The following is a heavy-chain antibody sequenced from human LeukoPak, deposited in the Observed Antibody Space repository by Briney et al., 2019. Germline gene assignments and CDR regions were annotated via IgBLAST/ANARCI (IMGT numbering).Heavy chain of an antibody. Sequence: GGSLRLSCAASGFPFSSYSMNWVRQAPGKGLEWVSSISSRSSYIYYADSVKGRFTISRDNAKNSLYLQMNSLRAEDTAVYYCAREYDSGSYYNFGYWGQGTLVTVSS. CDR1: GFPFSSYS. CDR2: ISSRSSYI. J-gene: IGHJ4*02. D-gene: IGHD3-10*01. CDR3: AREYDSGSYYNFGY. V-gene: IGHV3-21*01.